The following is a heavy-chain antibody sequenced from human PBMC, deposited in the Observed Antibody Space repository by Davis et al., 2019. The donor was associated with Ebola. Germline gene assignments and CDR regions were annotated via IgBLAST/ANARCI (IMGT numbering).Heavy chain of an antibody. CDR3: ARDSKYSRPRYYHGMDV. Sequence: ASVKVSCKASAGTFSSYAISWVRQAPGQGLEWMGWISASNGNTNYAQKLQGRVTMTTDTSTSTAYMELRRLRSDDTAVYYCARDSKYSRPRYYHGMDVWGQGTTVTVSS. D-gene: IGHD6-6*01. J-gene: IGHJ6*02. CDR1: AGTFSSYA. V-gene: IGHV1-18*01. CDR2: ISASNGNT.